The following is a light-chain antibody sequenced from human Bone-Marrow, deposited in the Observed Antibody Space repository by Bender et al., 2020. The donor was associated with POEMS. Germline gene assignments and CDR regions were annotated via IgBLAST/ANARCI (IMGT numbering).Light chain of an antibody. CDR2: QDT. J-gene: IGLJ3*02. CDR3: QAWDSRTVV. V-gene: IGLV3-1*01. Sequence: SYELTQPPSVSVSPGQTASITCSGDKLGGNYACWYQQKPGQSPVLVIYQDTKRPSGIPERFSGSNSGNTATLTISGTQALDEAVYYCQAWDSRTVVFGGGTKLTVL. CDR1: KLGGNY.